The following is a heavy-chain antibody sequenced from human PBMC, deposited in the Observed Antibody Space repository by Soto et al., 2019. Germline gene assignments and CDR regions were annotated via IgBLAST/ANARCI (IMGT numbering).Heavy chain of an antibody. V-gene: IGHV4-59*01. D-gene: IGHD5-12*01. CDR1: GVTISTYY. Sequence: SETLSLTCAVSGVTISTYYWSWIRQPPGKGLEWIGYNYHSGTTNYNPSLKSRVTISVDTSKNQLSLRLTSVTAADTAISYCVREEYIGYGNAIDHWGQGTRVTVSS. CDR3: VREEYIGYGNAIDH. J-gene: IGHJ4*02. CDR2: NYHSGTT.